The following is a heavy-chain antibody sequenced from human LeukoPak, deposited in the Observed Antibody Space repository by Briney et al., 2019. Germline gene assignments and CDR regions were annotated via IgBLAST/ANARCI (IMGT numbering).Heavy chain of an antibody. CDR1: GFIFSNYA. Sequence: GASLRLSCAASGFIFSNYAMYWVRQAPGKGLEWVSAISGRSDNTYYADSVKGRFTLSRDSSKNTLYLQMNSLRADDTAIYYCAKWGDYDVLSGYYVSDFWGQGTLVTVSS. CDR3: AKWGDYDVLSGYYVSDF. D-gene: IGHD3-9*01. J-gene: IGHJ4*02. CDR2: ISGRSDNT. V-gene: IGHV3-23*01.